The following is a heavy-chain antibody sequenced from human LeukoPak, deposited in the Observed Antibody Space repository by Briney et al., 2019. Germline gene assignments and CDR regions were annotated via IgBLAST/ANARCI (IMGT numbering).Heavy chain of an antibody. V-gene: IGHV3-53*01. J-gene: IGHJ4*02. CDR1: GFTVSTNY. CDR3: ARVVGYCSSTSCSSLFDY. D-gene: IGHD2-2*01. Sequence: GGSLRLSCAASGFTVSTNYMSWVRQAPGKGLEWVSVLYSGGSTYYADSVQGRFTISRDNSKNTLYLQMNSLRAEDTAVYYCARVVGYCSSTSCSSLFDYWGQGTLVTVSS. CDR2: LYSGGST.